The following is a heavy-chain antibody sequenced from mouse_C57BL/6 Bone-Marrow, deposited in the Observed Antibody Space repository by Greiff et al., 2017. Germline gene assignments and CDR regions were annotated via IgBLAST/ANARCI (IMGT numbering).Heavy chain of an antibody. Sequence: VQLQQSGAELARPGASVKLSCTASGYTFTSYGIRWVKQRAGQGLEWIGEIYPRSGNTYYNEKFQGKATLTADKSSSTAYMELRRLTSEDSAVYICARKKLRQAWFDYWGQGTLVTGSA. V-gene: IGHV1-81*01. J-gene: IGHJ3*01. CDR2: IYPRSGNT. D-gene: IGHD1-1*01. CDR1: GYTFTSYG. CDR3: ARKKLRQAWFDY.